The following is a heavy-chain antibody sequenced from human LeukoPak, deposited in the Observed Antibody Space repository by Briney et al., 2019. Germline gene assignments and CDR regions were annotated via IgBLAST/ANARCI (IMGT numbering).Heavy chain of an antibody. V-gene: IGHV4-38-2*02. CDR1: GYSISIGYY. D-gene: IGHD2-2*01. CDR2: INHGAST. CDR3: AREGSYYAIDY. Sequence: SDTLSLTCSVSGYSISIGYYWGWIRQSPGKGLGCIGNINHGASTYHNPSLKSRVNISVDTSQTKFSLKLSSVTAAATAVYRCAREGSYYAIDYWGQGALVTVSS. J-gene: IGHJ4*02.